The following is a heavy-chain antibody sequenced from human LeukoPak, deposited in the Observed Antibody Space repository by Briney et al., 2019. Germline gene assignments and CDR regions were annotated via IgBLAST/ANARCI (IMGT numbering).Heavy chain of an antibody. V-gene: IGHV4-34*01. CDR1: GGSFSGYY. CDR2: INHSGST. J-gene: IGHJ4*02. CDR3: ARQGGSTEIDY. Sequence: PSETLSLTCAVYGGSFSGYYWSWIRQPPGKGLEWIGEINHSGSTNYNPSLKSRVTISVDTSKNQFSLKLSSVTAADTAVYYCARQGGSTEIDYWGQGTLVTVSS. D-gene: IGHD3-16*01.